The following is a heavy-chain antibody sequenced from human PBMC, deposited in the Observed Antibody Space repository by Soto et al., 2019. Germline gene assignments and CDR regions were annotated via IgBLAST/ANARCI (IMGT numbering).Heavy chain of an antibody. Sequence: ASVKVSCKASGYTFTSYGISWVRQAPGPGLEWMGWISAYNGNTNYAQKLQGRVTMTTDTSTSTAYMELRSLRSDDTAVYYCARVRPSGYDFWSGYYISVDYWGQGTLVTVSS. V-gene: IGHV1-18*01. D-gene: IGHD3-3*01. CDR3: ARVRPSGYDFWSGYYISVDY. CDR1: GYTFTSYG. CDR2: ISAYNGNT. J-gene: IGHJ4*02.